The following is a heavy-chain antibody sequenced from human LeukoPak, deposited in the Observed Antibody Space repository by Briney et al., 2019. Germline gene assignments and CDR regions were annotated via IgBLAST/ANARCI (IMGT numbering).Heavy chain of an antibody. CDR2: IFPSGDEI. Sequence: GGSLRLSCAASGFTFSTFAMIWVRQPPGKGLEWVSSIFPSGDEIHYADSVRGRFTISRDNSKSTLSLQMNRLRAEDTAMYYCATYRQVLLPFESWGQGTLVTVSS. CDR3: ATYRQVLLPFES. V-gene: IGHV3-23*01. CDR1: GFTFSTFA. J-gene: IGHJ4*02. D-gene: IGHD2-8*02.